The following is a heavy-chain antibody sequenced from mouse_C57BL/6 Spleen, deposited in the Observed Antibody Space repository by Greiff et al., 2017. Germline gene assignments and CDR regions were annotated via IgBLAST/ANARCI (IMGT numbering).Heavy chain of an antibody. J-gene: IGHJ2*01. CDR2: IYPGNSDT. CDR1: GYTFTSYW. CDR3: TRSVIYYGNYLDY. V-gene: IGHV1-5*01. D-gene: IGHD2-1*01. Sequence: EVKLVESGTVLARPGASVKMSCKTSGYTFTSYWMHWVKQRPGQGLEWIGAIYPGNSDTSYNQKFKGKAKLTAVTSASTAYMELSSLTNEDSAVYYCTRSVIYYGNYLDYWGQGTTLTVSS.